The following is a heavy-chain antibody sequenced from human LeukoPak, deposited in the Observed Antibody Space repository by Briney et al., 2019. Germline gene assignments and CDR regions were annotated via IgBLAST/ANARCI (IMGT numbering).Heavy chain of an antibody. J-gene: IGHJ4*02. CDR1: GFTFNSYA. V-gene: IGHV3-23*01. CDR2: ISGSGGCK. D-gene: IGHD5-12*01. Sequence: GGSLRLSCAASGFTFNSYAMSWVRPAPGKGLEWVSAISGSGGCKFYADSVKGRFTISRDNSKNTLYLQMNSLRAEDTAVYYCAKVSYSVRYGGYGYFDYWGQGTLVTVSS. CDR3: AKVSYSVRYGGYGYFDY.